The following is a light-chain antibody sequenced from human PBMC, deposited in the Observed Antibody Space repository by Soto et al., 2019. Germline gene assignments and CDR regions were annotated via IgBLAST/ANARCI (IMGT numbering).Light chain of an antibody. J-gene: IGLJ3*02. Sequence: QSVLTQPPSASGTPGQRFTISCSGSSSHIGRNTVNWDQQFPGTAPKLLIYDNNQRPSGDPDRVYGSKSGTSASLAISGLQSEDEADYYCAAWDDSLSGPVFGGGTKLTVL. CDR2: DNN. CDR1: SSHIGRNT. V-gene: IGLV1-44*01. CDR3: AAWDDSLSGPV.